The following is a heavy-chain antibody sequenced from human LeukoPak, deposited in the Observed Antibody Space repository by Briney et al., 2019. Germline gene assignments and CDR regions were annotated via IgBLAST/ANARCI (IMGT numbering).Heavy chain of an antibody. CDR2: ISAYNGNT. V-gene: IGHV1-18*01. Sequence: ASVKVSCKASGYTFPSYGISWVRQAPGQGLEWMGWISAYNGNTNYAQKLQGRVTMTTDTSTSTAYMELRSLRSEDTAVYYCARVNDGYKGSYYFDYWGQGTLVTVSS. D-gene: IGHD5-24*01. CDR1: GYTFPSYG. CDR3: ARVNDGYKGSYYFDY. J-gene: IGHJ4*02.